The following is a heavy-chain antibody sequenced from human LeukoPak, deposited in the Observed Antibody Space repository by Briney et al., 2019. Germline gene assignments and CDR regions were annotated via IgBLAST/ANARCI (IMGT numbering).Heavy chain of an antibody. Sequence: SETLSLTCTVSGGSISSYYWSWVRQSPGKGLEWIGYIHNSGRTNYNPSLKGRVTISLDTSKNQFSLKRSSVTTADTAVYHCASGSGYRIENWGQGILVTVSS. CDR2: IHNSGRT. J-gene: IGHJ4*02. V-gene: IGHV4-59*01. CDR1: GGSISSYY. CDR3: ASGSGYRIEN. D-gene: IGHD6-13*01.